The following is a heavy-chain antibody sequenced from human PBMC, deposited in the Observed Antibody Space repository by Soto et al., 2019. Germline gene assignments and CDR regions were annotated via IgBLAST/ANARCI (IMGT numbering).Heavy chain of an antibody. CDR2: IYAGDSDT. Sequence: PGESLKISCKGSGYSFTSYWIAWVRQMPGKGLEWMGIIYAGDSDTRYSPSFQGQVTISADKSISTAYLQWRSLKASDTAMYYCATHRYSGSPSLDYWGQGTLVTVSS. CDR1: GYSFTSYW. D-gene: IGHD1-26*01. V-gene: IGHV5-51*01. CDR3: ATHRYSGSPSLDY. J-gene: IGHJ4*02.